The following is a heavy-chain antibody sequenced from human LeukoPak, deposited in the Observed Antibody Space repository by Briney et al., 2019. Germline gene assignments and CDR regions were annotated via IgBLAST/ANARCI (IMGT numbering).Heavy chain of an antibody. CDR2: ISYAGSNK. J-gene: IGHJ6*04. CDR3: ARARSKGCSSTSCYASSYYYYGMDV. V-gene: IGHV3-30*04. D-gene: IGHD2-2*01. Sequence: GGSLRLSCAASGFTFSSYAMHWVRQAPGKGLEWVAVISYAGSNKYYAGSGKGRFTISRDNAKNTLYLQMNSLRDEDTAVYYCARARSKGCSSTSCYASSYYYYGMDVWGKGTTVTVSS. CDR1: GFTFSSYA.